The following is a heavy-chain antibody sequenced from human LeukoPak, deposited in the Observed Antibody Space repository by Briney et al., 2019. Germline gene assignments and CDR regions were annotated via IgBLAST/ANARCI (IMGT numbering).Heavy chain of an antibody. CDR3: ARALGSGSYYIYVFDY. CDR1: GFTFSNYV. D-gene: IGHD1-26*01. V-gene: IGHV3-33*01. J-gene: IGHJ4*02. Sequence: PGGSLRLSCAASGFTFSNYVMHWVRQAPGKGLEWVAVIRYDGSDKFYADSVKGRLTISRDNSKNTLYLQVNSLRAEDTAVYYCARALGSGSYYIYVFDYWGQGTLVTVSS. CDR2: IRYDGSDK.